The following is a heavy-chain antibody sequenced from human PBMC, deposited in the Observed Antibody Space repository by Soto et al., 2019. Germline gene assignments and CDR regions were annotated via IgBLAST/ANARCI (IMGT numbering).Heavy chain of an antibody. J-gene: IGHJ4*02. CDR1: GFTFSSYG. D-gene: IGHD2-2*01. Sequence: GGSLRLSCAASGFTFSSYGMHWVRQAPGKGLEWVAVIWYDGSNKYYADSVKGRFTISRDNSKNTLYLQMNSLRAEDTAVYYCARAYYCSSTSCNYFDYWGQGTLVTVSS. CDR3: ARAYYCSSTSCNYFDY. V-gene: IGHV3-33*01. CDR2: IWYDGSNK.